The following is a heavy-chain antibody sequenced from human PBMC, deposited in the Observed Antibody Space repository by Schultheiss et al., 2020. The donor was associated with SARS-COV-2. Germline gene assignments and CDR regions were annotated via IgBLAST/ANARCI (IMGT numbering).Heavy chain of an antibody. D-gene: IGHD3-9*01. CDR3: ARGRYFDWLFSGLSYYYYGMDV. CDR2: INPNSGGT. CDR1: GYTFTSYY. J-gene: IGHJ6*02. V-gene: IGHV1-2*02. Sequence: ASVKVSCKASGYTFTSYYMHWVRQAPGQGLEWMGWINPNSGGTNYAQKFQGRVTMTRDTSITTAYMELSRLQSDDTAVYYCARGRYFDWLFSGLSYYYYGMDVWGQGTTVTVSS.